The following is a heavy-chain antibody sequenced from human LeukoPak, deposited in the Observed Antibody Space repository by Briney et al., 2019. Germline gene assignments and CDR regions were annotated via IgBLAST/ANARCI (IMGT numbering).Heavy chain of an antibody. CDR2: IYYSGST. V-gene: IGHV4-39*01. CDR1: GGSISSSSYY. J-gene: IGHJ6*03. D-gene: IGHD7-27*01. Sequence: NPSETLSLTCTVSGGSISSSSYYWGWIRQPPGKGLEWIGSIYYSGSTYYNPSLKSRVTISVDTSKNQFSLKLSSVTAADTAVYYCARANWGSLYYYYYYMDVWGKGTTVTVSS. CDR3: ARANWGSLYYYYYYMDV.